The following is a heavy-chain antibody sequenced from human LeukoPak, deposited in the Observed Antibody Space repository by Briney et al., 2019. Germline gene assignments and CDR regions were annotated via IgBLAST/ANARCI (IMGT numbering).Heavy chain of an antibody. CDR2: INPRGGT. D-gene: IGHD6-13*01. V-gene: IGHV1-46*01. Sequence: GASVKVSFKSSGYTFSIYNMHWLRQAPGQGLEWMGIINPRGGTSYAQKLQGRITMTRDRSTRRLLMELSSLRCEDTAVYYCAGEGVAGTGLDYWGQGTLVTVSS. J-gene: IGHJ4*02. CDR1: GYTFSIYN. CDR3: AGEGVAGTGLDY.